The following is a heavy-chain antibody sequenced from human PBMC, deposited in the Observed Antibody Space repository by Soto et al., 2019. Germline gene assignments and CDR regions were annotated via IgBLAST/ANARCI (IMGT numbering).Heavy chain of an antibody. J-gene: IGHJ4*02. V-gene: IGHV4-61*08. Sequence: QVQLQEAGPGLVKPSETLALNCSVSGASVSSGDYYWSWIRQPPGKGLEWVGYIYFSGATSYDPSLKKRFSISIDTCKNQYSLKLKSVTAADKAVYYCVRVLADDSSVYYLDYWGQGLRFSVSS. CDR1: GASVSSGDYY. D-gene: IGHD3-22*01. CDR2: IYFSGAT. CDR3: VRVLADDSSVYYLDY.